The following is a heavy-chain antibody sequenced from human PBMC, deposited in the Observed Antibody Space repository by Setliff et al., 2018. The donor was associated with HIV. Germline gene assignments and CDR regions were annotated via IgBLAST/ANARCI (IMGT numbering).Heavy chain of an antibody. CDR1: GGSINSDSYY. Sequence: TLSLTCTVFGGSINSDSYYWTWIRQPAGKGLEWIGHIHTSGSTNYNPSLKSRVTISIDTSKNQFSLKLRSATATDTALYYCARVSSSYYFLGAFDSWGQRTLVTVSS. V-gene: IGHV4-61*09. D-gene: IGHD6-13*01. J-gene: IGHJ4*02. CDR2: IHTSGST. CDR3: ARVSSSYYFLGAFDS.